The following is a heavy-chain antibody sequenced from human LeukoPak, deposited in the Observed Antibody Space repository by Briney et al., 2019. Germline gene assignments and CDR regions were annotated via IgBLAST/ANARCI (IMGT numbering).Heavy chain of an antibody. CDR2: IIPIFGTA. CDR3: ASHCSSTSCYAPAEYFQH. CDR1: GGTFSSYA. J-gene: IGHJ1*01. V-gene: IGHV1-69*06. D-gene: IGHD2-2*01. Sequence: SVKVSCKASGGTFSSYAISWVRQAPGQGLEWMGGIIPIFGTANYAQKFQGRVTITADKSTSTAYMGLSSLRSEDTAVYYCASHCSSTSCYAPAEYFQHWGQGTLVTVSS.